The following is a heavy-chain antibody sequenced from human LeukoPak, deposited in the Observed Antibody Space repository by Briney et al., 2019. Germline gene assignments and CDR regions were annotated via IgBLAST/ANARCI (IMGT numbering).Heavy chain of an antibody. J-gene: IGHJ4*02. D-gene: IGHD3-10*01. CDR3: ASSYYYGSGSTRLGY. CDR2: IISSSSYI. V-gene: IGHV3-21*01. CDR1: GFTFSSYS. Sequence: PGGCLRLSFSASGFTFSSYSVNWVRQAPGKRLEWVSSIISSSSYIYYADSVKGRFTISGDNAKNSLYLQMSSLRAEDTAVYYCASSYYYGSGSTRLGYWGQGTLVTVSS.